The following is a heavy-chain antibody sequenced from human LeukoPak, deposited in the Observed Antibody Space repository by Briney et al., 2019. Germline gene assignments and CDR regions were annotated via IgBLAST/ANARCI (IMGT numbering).Heavy chain of an antibody. CDR3: TRDPPGGDY. J-gene: IGHJ4*02. CDR2: ISGTSSDT. V-gene: IGHV3-11*06. Sequence: GGSLRLSCAASGCTFSGSYMTWSPQAPGKGLEWLSYISGTSSDTKYADSVKGRFTISRDNAKNSLYLQMNSLRAEDTAVYYCTRDPPGGDYWGQGTLVTVSS. CDR1: GCTFSGSY.